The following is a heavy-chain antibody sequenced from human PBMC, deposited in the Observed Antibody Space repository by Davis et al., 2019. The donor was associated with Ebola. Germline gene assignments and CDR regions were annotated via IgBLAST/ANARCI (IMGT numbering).Heavy chain of an antibody. CDR3: AKDGVAAIDY. J-gene: IGHJ4*02. CDR2: IKPDSSST. CDR1: GFTFSAYS. V-gene: IGHV3-74*01. Sequence: HTGGSLRLSCAASGFTFSAYSMHWIRQAPGKGLVWVSKIKPDSSSTTYADSVKGRFTISRDNSKNTLYLQMNSLRAEDTAVYYCAKDGVAAIDYWGQGTLVTVSS. D-gene: IGHD2-15*01.